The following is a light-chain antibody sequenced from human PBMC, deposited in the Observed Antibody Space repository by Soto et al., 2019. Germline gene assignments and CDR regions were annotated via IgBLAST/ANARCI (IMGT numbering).Light chain of an antibody. V-gene: IGKV1-9*01. CDR2: AAS. Sequence: DIQLTQSPSFLSASVGDRVTITCRASQGISSYLAWYQQKPGKAPKLLIYAASTLQIGVPSRFSGSGSGTEFTLTISSLQSEDFATYYCQQVNSYPITFGQGTRLEIK. CDR1: QGISSY. CDR3: QQVNSYPIT. J-gene: IGKJ5*01.